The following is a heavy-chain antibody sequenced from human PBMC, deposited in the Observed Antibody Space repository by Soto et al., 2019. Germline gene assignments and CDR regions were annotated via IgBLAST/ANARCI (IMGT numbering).Heavy chain of an antibody. CDR1: GYTFTSYG. D-gene: IGHD3-10*01. J-gene: IGHJ5*02. CDR3: ARNFGYYGSARYNWFDP. Sequence: ASVKVSCKASGYTFTSYGISWVRQAPGQGLEWMGWISAYNGNTNYAQKLQGRVTMTTDTSTSTAYMELRSLRSDDTAVYFCARNFGYYGSARYNWFDPWGQGTLVTVLS. V-gene: IGHV1-18*01. CDR2: ISAYNGNT.